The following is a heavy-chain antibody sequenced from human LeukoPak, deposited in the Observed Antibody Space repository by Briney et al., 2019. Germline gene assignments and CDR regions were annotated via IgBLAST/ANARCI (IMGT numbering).Heavy chain of an antibody. D-gene: IGHD6-19*01. V-gene: IGHV3-20*04. CDR1: GFTFDDYG. CDR2: INWNDGST. Sequence: GGSLRLSCAASGFTFDDYGLSWVRQAPGKGLEWVSTINWNDGSTGYADSVKGRFTISRDNAKNSLYLQMNSLRAEDTAVYYCARVPITLAGTKDAKYFQHWGQGTLVTVSS. CDR3: ARVPITLAGTKDAKYFQH. J-gene: IGHJ1*01.